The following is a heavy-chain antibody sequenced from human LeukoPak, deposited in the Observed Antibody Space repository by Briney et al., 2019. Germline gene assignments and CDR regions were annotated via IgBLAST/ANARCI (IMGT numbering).Heavy chain of an antibody. V-gene: IGHV1-69*01. CDR3: ATLTHLSVRYYYYYMDV. Sequence: GSSVKVSCKASGGTFSSYAISWVRQAPGQGLEWMGGIIPIFGTANYAQKFQGRVTITADESTSTAYMELSSLRSEDTAVYYCATLTHLSVRYYYYYMDVWGKGTTVTVSS. CDR1: GGTFSSYA. D-gene: IGHD3-10*01. CDR2: IIPIFGTA. J-gene: IGHJ6*03.